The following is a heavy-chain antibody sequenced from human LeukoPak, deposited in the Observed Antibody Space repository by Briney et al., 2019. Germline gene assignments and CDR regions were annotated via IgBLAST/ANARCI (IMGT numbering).Heavy chain of an antibody. V-gene: IGHV3-7*01. Sequence: GGSLRPSCTASGFAFSNFWMSWVRQAPGKGLEWVANIKQNGSEETYIDSVKGRFIISRDNAKSSLSLQMNSLRAEDTAVYYCAQPLAVAGHWGQGTLVTVSS. CDR3: AQPLAVAGH. J-gene: IGHJ4*02. D-gene: IGHD6-19*01. CDR1: GFAFSNFW. CDR2: IKQNGSEE.